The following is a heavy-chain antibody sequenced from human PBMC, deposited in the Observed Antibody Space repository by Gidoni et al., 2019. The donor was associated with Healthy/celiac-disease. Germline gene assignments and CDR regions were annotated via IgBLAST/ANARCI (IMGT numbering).Heavy chain of an antibody. J-gene: IGHJ4*02. D-gene: IGHD2-15*01. CDR2: IIPIFGTA. CDR3: ARDLCSGGSCYGRGY. Sequence: QVQLVQSGAEVNKPGSSVKVSCKASGGPFSSYAISWVRQAPGQGLEWMGGIIPIFGTANDAQKFQGRVTITADESTSTAYMELSSLRSEDTAVYYCARDLCSGGSCYGRGYWGQGTLVTVSS. V-gene: IGHV1-69*01. CDR1: GGPFSSYA.